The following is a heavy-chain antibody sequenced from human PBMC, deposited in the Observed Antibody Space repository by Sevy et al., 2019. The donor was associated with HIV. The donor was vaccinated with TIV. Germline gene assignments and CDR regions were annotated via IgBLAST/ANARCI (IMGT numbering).Heavy chain of an antibody. CDR3: VREKFRYACVSEPGGHWFDP. CDR1: GGSIKGYY. J-gene: IGHJ5*02. D-gene: IGHD2-2*01. V-gene: IGHV4-4*07. CDR2: SYTTGTT. Sequence: SETLSLTCIVSGGSIKGYYWSWIRQSAGKGLKWIGRSYTTGTTSYSPSLKTRVTISVDTSKNQIFLKLTTVTAADTGIYYCVREKFRYACVSEPGGHWFDPWGQGALVTVSS.